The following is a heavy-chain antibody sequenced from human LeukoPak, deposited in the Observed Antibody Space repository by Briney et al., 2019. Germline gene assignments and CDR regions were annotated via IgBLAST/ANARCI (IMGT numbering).Heavy chain of an antibody. CDR2: ISGSGGST. CDR3: AKDLAGSGSCWFDY. Sequence: PGGPLSFSCAAPGFIFSSNAMTWVRQAPGKGLKGVSAISGSGGSTYYADSVKGRFTISRDNSKNTLYLQMNSLRVEDTAVYYCAKDLAGSGSCWFDYWGQGTLVTVSS. D-gene: IGHD3-10*01. J-gene: IGHJ4*02. CDR1: GFIFSSNA. V-gene: IGHV3-23*01.